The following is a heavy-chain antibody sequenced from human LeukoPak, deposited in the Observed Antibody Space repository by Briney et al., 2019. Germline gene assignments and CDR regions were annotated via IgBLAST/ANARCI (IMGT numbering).Heavy chain of an antibody. CDR2: INHSGST. CDR3: ARGRRGFMEKNYYYMDV. J-gene: IGHJ6*03. D-gene: IGHD3-10*01. V-gene: IGHV4-34*01. CDR1: GGSFSGYY. Sequence: SETLSLTCAVYGGSFSGYYWSWIRQPPGKGLEWIGEINHSGSTNYNPSLESRVTISVDTSKNQFSLKLSSVTAADTAVYYCARGRRGFMEKNYYYMDVWGKGTTVTVSS.